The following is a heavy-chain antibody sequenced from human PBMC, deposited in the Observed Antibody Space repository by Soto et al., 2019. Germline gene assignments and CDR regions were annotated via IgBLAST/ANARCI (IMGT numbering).Heavy chain of an antibody. D-gene: IGHD3-3*01. J-gene: IGHJ4*02. Sequence: QVQLVESGGGVVQPGRSLRLSCAASGFTFSSYGMHWVRQAPGKGLEWVAVISYDGSNKYYADSVKGRFTISRDNSKNTLYLQMNSLRAEDTAVYYCAKAYDDYSRQGTLVTVSS. CDR3: AKAYDDY. CDR1: GFTFSSYG. CDR2: ISYDGSNK. V-gene: IGHV3-30*18.